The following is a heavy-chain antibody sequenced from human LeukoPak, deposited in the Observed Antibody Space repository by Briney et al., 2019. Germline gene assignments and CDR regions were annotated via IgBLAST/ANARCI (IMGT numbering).Heavy chain of an antibody. CDR1: GGSFTGYY. CDR2: INHTGNT. V-gene: IGHV4-34*01. CDR3: ARITGYGGGSLRY. Sequence: SETLSLTCSVDGGSFTGYYWTWIHQPPGKGLEWIGEINHTGNTNYNPSLKSRVTLSIDMSKKQFSLHLTSLTAADTAVYYCARITGYGGGSLRYWGQGTLVAISS. D-gene: IGHD4-23*01. J-gene: IGHJ4*02.